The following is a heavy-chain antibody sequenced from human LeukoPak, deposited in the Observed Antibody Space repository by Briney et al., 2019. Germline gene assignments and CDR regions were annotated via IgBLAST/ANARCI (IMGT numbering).Heavy chain of an antibody. Sequence: SETLSLTCTVSGGSISSYYWSWIRQPPGKGLEGIGYIYYSGSTNYNPSLKSRVTISVDTSKNQFSLKLSSVTAADTAVYYCARSRDGYNYAFDIWGQGTMVTVSS. CDR3: ARSRDGYNYAFDI. CDR1: GGSISSYY. V-gene: IGHV4-59*01. J-gene: IGHJ3*02. CDR2: IYYSGST. D-gene: IGHD5-24*01.